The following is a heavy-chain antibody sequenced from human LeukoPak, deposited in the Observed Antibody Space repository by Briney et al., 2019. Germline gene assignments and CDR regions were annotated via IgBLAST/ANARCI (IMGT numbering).Heavy chain of an antibody. D-gene: IGHD2-15*01. V-gene: IGHV3-30*02. J-gene: IGHJ4*02. CDR3: AKDKDRCSGGSCYFVFDY. CDR1: GFTFSSYG. CDR2: IQYDGSNK. Sequence: GSLRLSCAASGFTFSSYGMHWVRQAPGKGLEWVAFIQYDGSNKYYADSVKGRFTISRDNSKNTLYLQMNSLRAEDTAVYYCAKDKDRCSGGSCYFVFDYWGQGTLVTVSS.